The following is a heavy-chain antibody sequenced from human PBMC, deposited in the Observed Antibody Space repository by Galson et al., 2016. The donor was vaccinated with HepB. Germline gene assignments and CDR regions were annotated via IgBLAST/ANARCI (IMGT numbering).Heavy chain of an antibody. D-gene: IGHD4-23*01. V-gene: IGHV1-3*01. CDR3: AREEFGGNPFDN. J-gene: IGHJ4*02. CDR1: GYTFTNYA. CDR2: INAGNGDT. Sequence: SVKVSCKASGYTFTNYAIHWVRRAPGQRLEWMGWINAGNGDTKYSQNFQGRVTITRDTSANTAYLDLSSLKSQDTAIYYCAREEFGGNPFDNWGQGTLVTVSS.